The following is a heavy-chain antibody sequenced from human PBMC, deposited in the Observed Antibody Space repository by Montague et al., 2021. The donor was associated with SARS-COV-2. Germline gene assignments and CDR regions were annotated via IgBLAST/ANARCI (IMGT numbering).Heavy chain of an antibody. CDR3: ARSLYDILTGYYLPFDY. CDR2: IDWXDNK. D-gene: IGHD3-9*01. Sequence: PALVKPTQTLTLTCTFSGFSLSTSGMCVSWVRQPPGKALEWLALIDWXDNKFYSTSLKTRLTISKDTSKNQVVLTVTNVDPVDTATYYCARSLYDILTGYYLPFDYWGQGTLVTVSS. J-gene: IGHJ4*02. CDR1: GFSLSTSGMC. V-gene: IGHV2-70*20.